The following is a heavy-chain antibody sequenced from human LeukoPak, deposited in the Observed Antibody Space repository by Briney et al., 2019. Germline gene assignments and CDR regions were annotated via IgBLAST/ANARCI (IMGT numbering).Heavy chain of an antibody. J-gene: IGHJ4*02. Sequence: ASVKVSCKASGYTFTSYGISWVRQAPGQGLEWMGIINPSGGSTSYAQKFQGRVTMTRDTSTSTVYMELSSLRSEDTAVYYCARDGLVVGYDSSGYTDYWGQGTLVTVSS. CDR3: ARDGLVVGYDSSGYTDY. CDR2: INPSGGST. CDR1: GYTFTSYG. V-gene: IGHV1-46*01. D-gene: IGHD3-22*01.